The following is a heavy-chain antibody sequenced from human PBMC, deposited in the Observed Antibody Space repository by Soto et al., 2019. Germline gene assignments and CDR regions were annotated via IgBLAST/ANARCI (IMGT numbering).Heavy chain of an antibody. Sequence: QVQLVQSGAEVKKPGSSVKVSCTASGGSLRNSVISWVRQAPAQRLEWMGGVIPILGTANYAQKFQGRVTMTADEATSTAYMDLSSLSPDDTALYYCARRGHPGHWGPGTLVIVSS. V-gene: IGHV1-69*01. CDR2: VIPILGTA. CDR3: ARRGHPGH. CDR1: GGSLRNSV. J-gene: IGHJ4*02.